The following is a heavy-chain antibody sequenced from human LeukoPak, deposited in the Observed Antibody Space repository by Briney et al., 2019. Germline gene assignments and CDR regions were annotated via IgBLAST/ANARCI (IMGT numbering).Heavy chain of an antibody. D-gene: IGHD2-2*01. CDR3: ATAPFSGSTWVY. V-gene: IGHV3-15*01. CDR2: IKSKTDGGTT. J-gene: IGHJ4*02. CDR1: GFIFSNAW. Sequence: GSLRLSCAASGFIFSNAWMSWVRQAPGKGLEWVGRIKSKTDGGTTDYTAPVKGRFVISRDDSKNTLYLQMSSLKTDDAAVYYCATAPFSGSTWVYWGQGALVTVSS.